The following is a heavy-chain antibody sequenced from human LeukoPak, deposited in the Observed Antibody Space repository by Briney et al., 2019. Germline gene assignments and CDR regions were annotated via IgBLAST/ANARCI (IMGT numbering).Heavy chain of an antibody. Sequence: GGSLRLSCAASGFTFSDYYMSWIRQAPGKGLEWVSYISSSGSTIYYADSVKGRFTISRDNAKNSLYLQMNSLRAEDTAMYYCARVDEADAFDIWGQGTMVTVSS. CDR1: GFTFSDYY. J-gene: IGHJ3*02. CDR2: ISSSGSTI. V-gene: IGHV3-11*01. CDR3: ARVDEADAFDI.